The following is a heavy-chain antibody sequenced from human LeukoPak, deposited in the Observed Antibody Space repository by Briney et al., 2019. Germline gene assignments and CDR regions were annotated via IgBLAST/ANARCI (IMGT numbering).Heavy chain of an antibody. Sequence: GGSLRLSCVVSGFTFSSYWMSWVRQAPGKGLEWVANIKQDGSEKYYVDSVKGRFTISRDNAKTSLYLQMNSLRAEDTAVYHCARGGGGYVGFDYWGQGTLVTVSS. V-gene: IGHV3-7*03. D-gene: IGHD5-12*01. CDR2: IKQDGSEK. J-gene: IGHJ4*02. CDR3: ARGGGGYVGFDY. CDR1: GFTFSSYW.